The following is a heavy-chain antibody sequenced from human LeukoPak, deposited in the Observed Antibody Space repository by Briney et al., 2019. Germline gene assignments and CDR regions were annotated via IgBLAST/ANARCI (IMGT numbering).Heavy chain of an antibody. J-gene: IGHJ4*02. D-gene: IGHD3-22*01. CDR2: IYYSGST. Sequence: SETLSLTCTVSGVSISSYYWSWIRQPPGKGLEWIGYIYYSGSTNYNPSLKSRVTISVDTSKNQFSLKLSSVTAADTAVYYCAGTYYYDSSGYYHYSLWGQGTLVTVSS. CDR3: AGTYYYDSSGYYHYSL. V-gene: IGHV4-59*01. CDR1: GVSISSYY.